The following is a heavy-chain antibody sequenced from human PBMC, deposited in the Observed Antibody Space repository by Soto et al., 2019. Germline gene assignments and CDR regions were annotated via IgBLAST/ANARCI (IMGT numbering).Heavy chain of an antibody. D-gene: IGHD5-12*01. CDR1: GFTFSSYS. CDR2: ISSSSSYI. J-gene: IGHJ6*02. CDR3: ARGGADGYSGYDIGSYYYYYGMDV. Sequence: PGGSLRLSCAASGFTFSSYSMNWVRQAPGKGLEWVSSISSSSSYIYYADSVKGRFTISRDNAKNSLYLQMNSLRAEDTAVYYCARGGADGYSGYDIGSYYYYYGMDVWGQGTTVTVSS. V-gene: IGHV3-21*01.